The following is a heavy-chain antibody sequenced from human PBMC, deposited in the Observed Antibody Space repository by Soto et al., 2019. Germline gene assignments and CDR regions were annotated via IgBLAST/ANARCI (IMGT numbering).Heavy chain of an antibody. D-gene: IGHD3-16*02. CDR1: GFTLSSNA. CDR2: VIRGSGDTT. CDR3: ARDYDYLWGNYRLSYFEY. Sequence: PGGSLRLSCAASGFTLSSNAMSWVRQAPGKGLEWVSTVIRGSGDTTYFADSVKGRFTISRDNSKNTLYLYMNSLRAEDTAVYYCARDYDYLWGNYRLSYFEYWGKGTPVTVSS. V-gene: IGHV3-23*01. J-gene: IGHJ4*02.